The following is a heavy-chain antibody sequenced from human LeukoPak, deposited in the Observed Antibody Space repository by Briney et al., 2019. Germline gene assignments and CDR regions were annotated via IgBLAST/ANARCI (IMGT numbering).Heavy chain of an antibody. CDR2: ISYDGSNK. CDR1: GFTFSSYA. D-gene: IGHD6-19*01. V-gene: IGHV3-30-3*01. J-gene: IGHJ4*02. CDR3: AREGAVAGQSSPFDY. Sequence: PGRSLTLSCAASGFTFSSYAMHWVRQAPGKGLEGVAVISYDGSNKYYADSVKGRFTISRDNAKNSLYPQMNSLRAEDTAVYYCAREGAVAGQSSPFDYWGQGTLVTVSS.